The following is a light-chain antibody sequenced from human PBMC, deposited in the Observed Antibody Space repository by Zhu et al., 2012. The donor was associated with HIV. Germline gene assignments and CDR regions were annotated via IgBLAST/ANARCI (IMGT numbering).Light chain of an antibody. CDR3: QQYDTYWT. CDR2: DTS. CDR1: ETISRY. J-gene: IGKJ1*01. V-gene: IGKV1-9*01. Sequence: QLTQSPAFLSASVGDRVTITCRASETISRYLAWYQQKPGKAPKLLIYDTSTLQSGVPSTFSGSGSGTEFTLTINSLQPDDFATYYCQQYDTYWTFGQGTKVEIK.